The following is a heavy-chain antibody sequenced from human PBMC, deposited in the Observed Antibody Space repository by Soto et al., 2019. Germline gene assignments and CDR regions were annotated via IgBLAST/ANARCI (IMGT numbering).Heavy chain of an antibody. CDR3: ARQPTTGDTDLWFDP. Sequence: PSETLSLPFNVSCGSISTSRSYWAWIRQPPGKGLEWLANIFYSGSTYYNPSLASRVTVSVDTSKNEFSLKLRSVTAADTAVYYCARQPTTGDTDLWFDPWGQGTLVTVSS. CDR2: IFYSGST. V-gene: IGHV4-39*01. D-gene: IGHD2-21*01. J-gene: IGHJ5*02. CDR1: CGSISTSRSY.